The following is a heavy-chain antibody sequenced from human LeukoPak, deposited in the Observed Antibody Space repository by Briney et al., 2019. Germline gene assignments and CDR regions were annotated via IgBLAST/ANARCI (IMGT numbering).Heavy chain of an antibody. CDR3: ARGAGARITMIVVVITVPPYFDY. Sequence: SETLSPTCTVSGYSISSGYYWGWIRQPPGKGLEWIGSIYHSGSTYYNPSLKSRVTISVDTSKNQFSLKLSSVTAADTAVYYCARGAGARITMIVVVITVPPYFDYWGQGTLVTVSS. CDR2: IYHSGST. D-gene: IGHD3-22*01. CDR1: GYSISSGYY. V-gene: IGHV4-38-2*02. J-gene: IGHJ4*02.